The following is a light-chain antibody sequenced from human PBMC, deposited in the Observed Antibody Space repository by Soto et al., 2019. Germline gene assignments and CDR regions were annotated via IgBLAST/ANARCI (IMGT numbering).Light chain of an antibody. V-gene: IGLV8-61*01. CDR2: STN. Sequence: QAVVTQEPSFSVSPGGTVTLTCGLSSGSVSTSYYPSWYQQTPGQAPRTLIYSTNTRSSGVPDRFSGSILGNKAALPITGAQSDDESDYYCALYMGSGNWVLGGGTKVTVL. CDR1: SGSVSTSYY. J-gene: IGLJ3*02. CDR3: ALYMGSGNWV.